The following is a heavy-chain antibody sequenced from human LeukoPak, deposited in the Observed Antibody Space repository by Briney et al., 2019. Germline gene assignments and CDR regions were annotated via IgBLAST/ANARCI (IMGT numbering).Heavy chain of an antibody. CDR1: GFTFSSNW. D-gene: IGHD5-18*01. CDR3: ARAYSYAFEP. CDR2: VKQDGSET. V-gene: IGHV3-7*04. J-gene: IGHJ5*02. Sequence: PGGSLRLSCAASGFTFSSNWMSWVRQAPGKGLEWVSNVKQDGSETYYVDSVKGRFTISRDNAKNSLFLQMNTLRGEDTAVYYCARAYSYAFEPWGQGTLVTVSS.